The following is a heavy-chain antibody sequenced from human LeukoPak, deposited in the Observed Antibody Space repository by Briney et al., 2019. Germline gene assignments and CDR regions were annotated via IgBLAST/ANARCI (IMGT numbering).Heavy chain of an antibody. CDR2: IYYSGST. CDR1: GGSISSSSYY. CDR3: RGGYYDSSGYYFDY. J-gene: IGHJ4*02. D-gene: IGHD3-22*01. V-gene: IGHV4-39*07. Sequence: SETLSLTCTVSGGSISSSSYYWGWIRQPPGKGLEWIGSIYYSGSTYYNPSLKSRVTISVDTSKNQFSLKLSSVTAADTAVYYCRGGYYDSSGYYFDYWGQGTLVTVSS.